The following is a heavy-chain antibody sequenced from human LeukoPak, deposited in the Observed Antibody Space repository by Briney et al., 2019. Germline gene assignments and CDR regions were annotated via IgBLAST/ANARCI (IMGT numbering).Heavy chain of an antibody. CDR2: INHSGST. D-gene: IGHD2-15*01. Sequence: SETLSLTCAVYGGSFSGYYWSWIRQPPGKGLEWIGEINHSGSTNYNPSLKSRVTISVDTSKNQLSLKLSSVTAADTAVYYCARQPDIVVVVAATGAFDIWGQGTMVTVSS. CDR1: GGSFSGYY. V-gene: IGHV4-34*01. J-gene: IGHJ3*02. CDR3: ARQPDIVVVVAATGAFDI.